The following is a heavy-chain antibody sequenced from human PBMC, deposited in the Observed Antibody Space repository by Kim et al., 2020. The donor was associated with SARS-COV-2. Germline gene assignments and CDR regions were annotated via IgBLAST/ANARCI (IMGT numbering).Heavy chain of an antibody. CDR2: IWYDGSNK. Sequence: GGSLRLSCAASGFTFSSYGMHWVRQAPGKGLEWVAVIWYDGSNKYYADSVKGRFTISRDNSKNTLYLQMNSLRAEDTAVYYCAREGELYYYYYGMDVWGQGTTVTVSS. V-gene: IGHV3-33*01. D-gene: IGHD3-16*01. CDR1: GFTFSSYG. CDR3: AREGELYYYYYGMDV. J-gene: IGHJ6*02.